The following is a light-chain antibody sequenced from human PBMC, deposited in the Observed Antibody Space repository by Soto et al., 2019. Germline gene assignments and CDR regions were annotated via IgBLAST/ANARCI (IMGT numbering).Light chain of an antibody. Sequence: IQLTQSPSSLSASVGDRVTISCRARQGIANFLSWYQQKPGKAPKLLIYGASTLQSGVPSRFSGSGSGTDFTLTISSLQPEDFATYYCQQLNSFPIPFGPGTKVDIK. V-gene: IGKV1-9*01. CDR2: GAS. J-gene: IGKJ3*01. CDR1: QGIANF. CDR3: QQLNSFPIP.